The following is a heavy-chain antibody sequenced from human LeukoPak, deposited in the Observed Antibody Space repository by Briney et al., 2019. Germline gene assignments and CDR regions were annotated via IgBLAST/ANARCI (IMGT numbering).Heavy chain of an antibody. J-gene: IGHJ3*02. CDR1: GFTLRSYV. CDR3: TTRRPDAFDI. Sequence: GGSLRLSCVASGFTLRSYVMNWVRQASGKGLEWVGRIRSKANSYATAYAASVKGRFTISRDDSKNTAYLQMNSLKTEDTAVYYCTTRRPDAFDIWGQGTMVTVSS. CDR2: IRSKANSYAT. V-gene: IGHV3-73*01.